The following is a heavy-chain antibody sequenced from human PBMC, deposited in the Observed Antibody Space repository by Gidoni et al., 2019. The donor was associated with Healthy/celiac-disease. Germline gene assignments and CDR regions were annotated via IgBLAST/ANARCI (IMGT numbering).Heavy chain of an antibody. CDR3: AKDPHGAFDI. V-gene: IGHV3-30*18. J-gene: IGHJ3*02. Sequence: QVQLVESRVGVVPPGRSLSLSCAASGFTFSSYGMHWVRQAPGKGLEWVAVISYDGSNKYYADSVKGRFTISRDNSKNTLYLQMNSLRAEDTAVYYCAKDPHGAFDIWGQGTMVTVSS. CDR2: ISYDGSNK. CDR1: GFTFSSYG.